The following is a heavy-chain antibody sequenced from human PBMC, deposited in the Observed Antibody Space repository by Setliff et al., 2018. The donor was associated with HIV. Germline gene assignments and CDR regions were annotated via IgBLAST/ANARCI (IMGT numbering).Heavy chain of an antibody. V-gene: IGHV3-7*01. J-gene: IGHJ1*01. Sequence: GSLRLSCAASGLTFGDFWMGWVRQAPGKGLEWVANIKKDGSEERYVDSVRGRFTVSRDNAKSSLYLQMSGLKIEDMAVYYCAKDGSGWSQHWGQGTRVTVSS. D-gene: IGHD6-19*01. CDR3: AKDGSGWSQH. CDR1: GLTFGDFW. CDR2: IKKDGSEE.